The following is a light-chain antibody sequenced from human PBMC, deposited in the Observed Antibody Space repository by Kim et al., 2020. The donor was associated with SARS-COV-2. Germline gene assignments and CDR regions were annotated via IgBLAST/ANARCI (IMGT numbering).Light chain of an antibody. CDR3: CSYAGSYTWV. CDR2: DVS. CDR1: SSDVGGYNY. Sequence: GQSVTISCTGTSSDVGGYNYVSWYQQHAGKAPKLMIYDVSKRPSGVPDRFSGSKSGNTASLTSSGLQAEDEADYYCCSYAGSYTWVFGGGTQLTVL. V-gene: IGLV2-11*01. J-gene: IGLJ3*02.